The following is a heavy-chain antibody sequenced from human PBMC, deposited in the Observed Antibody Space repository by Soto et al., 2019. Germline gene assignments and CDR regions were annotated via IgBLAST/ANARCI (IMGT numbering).Heavy chain of an antibody. J-gene: IGHJ6*03. CDR2: MNPNSGNK. CDR3: ARSFITMVRGVIPHYYYYMDV. Sequence: ASVKVSCKASGYTFTSYDINWVRQATGQGLEWMGWMNPNSGNKGYAQKFQGRVTMTRNTSISTAYMELSSLRSEDTAVYYCARSFITMVRGVIPHYYYYMDVWGKGTTVTVSS. V-gene: IGHV1-8*01. CDR1: GYTFTSYD. D-gene: IGHD3-10*01.